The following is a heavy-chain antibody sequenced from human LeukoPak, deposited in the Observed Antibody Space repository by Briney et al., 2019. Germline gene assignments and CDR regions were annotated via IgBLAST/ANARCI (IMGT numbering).Heavy chain of an antibody. D-gene: IGHD3-9*01. CDR2: ISGSGGST. J-gene: IGHJ4*02. Sequence: GGSLRLSCAASGFTFSSYGMTWVRQAPGKGLDWVEAISGSGGSTYYADSVKGRFTISRDNSKNTLNLQMNSLRAEDTAVYYCAKTSYDILTGYYWFDYWGQGTLVTVSS. CDR1: GFTFSSYG. V-gene: IGHV3-23*01. CDR3: AKTSYDILTGYYWFDY.